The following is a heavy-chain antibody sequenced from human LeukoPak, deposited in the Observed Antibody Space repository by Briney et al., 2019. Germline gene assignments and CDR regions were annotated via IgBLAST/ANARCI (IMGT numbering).Heavy chain of an antibody. CDR3: VRSGYCYGGTCHSGAFDI. D-gene: IGHD2-15*01. J-gene: IGHJ3*02. Sequence: ASVKVSCKASGYTFTSYGISWVRQAPGQGLEWMGWISAYNGNTNFAQKLQGRITMTTDTSTSTAYMELRSLRSDDTAVYYCVRSGYCYGGTCHSGAFDIWGQGTAVTVSS. CDR1: GYTFTSYG. V-gene: IGHV1-18*01. CDR2: ISAYNGNT.